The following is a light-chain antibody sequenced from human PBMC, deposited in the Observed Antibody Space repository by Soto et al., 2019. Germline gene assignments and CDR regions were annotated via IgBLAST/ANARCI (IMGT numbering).Light chain of an antibody. J-gene: IGLJ3*02. V-gene: IGLV1-47*02. CDR1: TSNLGSNY. CDR3: ATWDVSLSGWV. Sequence: QSVLTQPPSASGTPGQRVAISCSGSTSNLGSNYVFWYQRLPGTAPKLLIYHDNQRPSGVPARFSGSRSGTSASLAISGLRSEDESDYYCATWDVSLSGWVFGGGTKLTVL. CDR2: HDN.